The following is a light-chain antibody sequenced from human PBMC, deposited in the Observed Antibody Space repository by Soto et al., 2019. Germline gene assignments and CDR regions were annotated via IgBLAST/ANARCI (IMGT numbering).Light chain of an antibody. CDR2: AVS. CDR3: SSYSSSSTLAV. V-gene: IGLV2-14*01. Sequence: QSVLTQPASVSGSPGQSITISCTGTSSDVGGFLYVSWFQQHPGKAPKLMIYAVSNRPSGISNRFSGSKSGNTASLTISGLQAEDEADYYCSSYSSSSTLAVFGGGTKLTVL. J-gene: IGLJ2*01. CDR1: SSDVGGFLY.